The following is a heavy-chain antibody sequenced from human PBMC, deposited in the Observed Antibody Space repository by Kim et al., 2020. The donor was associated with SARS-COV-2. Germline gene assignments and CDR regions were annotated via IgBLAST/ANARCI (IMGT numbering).Heavy chain of an antibody. CDR1: GGSISSYY. V-gene: IGHV4-59*08. CDR3: ARHEAPGDSGSYSDDYWFDP. D-gene: IGHD1-26*01. Sequence: SETLSLTCTVSGGSISSYYWSWIRQPPGKGLEWIGYIYYSGSTNYNPSLKSRVTISVDTSKNQFSLKLSSVTAADTAVYYCARHEAPGDSGSYSDDYWFDPRGQGTLVTVSA. J-gene: IGHJ5*02. CDR2: IYYSGST.